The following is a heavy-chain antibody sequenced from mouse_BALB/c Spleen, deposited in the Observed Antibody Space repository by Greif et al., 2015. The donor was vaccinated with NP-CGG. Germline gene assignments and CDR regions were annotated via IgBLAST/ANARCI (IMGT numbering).Heavy chain of an antibody. CDR2: IDPANGNT. CDR3: ARDLGVITTSPFDY. CDR1: GFNIKDTY. V-gene: IGHV14-3*02. D-gene: IGHD1-1*01. Sequence: EVQLQQSGAELVKPGASVKLSCTASGFNIKDTYMHWVKQRPEQGLGWIGRIDPANGNTKYDPKFQGKATITADTSSNTAYLQLSSLTSEDTAVYYCARDLGVITTSPFDYWGQGTTLTVSS. J-gene: IGHJ2*01.